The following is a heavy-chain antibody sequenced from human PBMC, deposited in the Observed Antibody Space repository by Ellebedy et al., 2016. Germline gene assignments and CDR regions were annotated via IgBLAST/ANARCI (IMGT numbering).Heavy chain of an antibody. CDR1: GFTFNKYW. J-gene: IGHJ4*02. CDR2: FKSDAGTT. V-gene: IGHV3-74*01. D-gene: IGHD2/OR15-2a*01. CDR3: ARGNSDWPYYFDQ. Sequence: GGSLRLXXAASGFTFNKYWIHWVRQAPGDRLMWIARFKSDAGTTDFAVSVKGRFTMSRDNANNTLYLRMNSLRVDDTAVYFCARGNSDWPYYFDQWGQGTQVTVSS.